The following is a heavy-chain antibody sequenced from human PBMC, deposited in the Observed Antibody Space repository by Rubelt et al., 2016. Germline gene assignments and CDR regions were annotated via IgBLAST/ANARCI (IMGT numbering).Heavy chain of an antibody. D-gene: IGHD3-3*01. V-gene: IGHV3-33*05. CDR3: VPLSWSGHGFDS. CDR2: ISYDGSNK. CDR1: GFTFSSYG. Sequence: GFTFSSYGMHWVRQAPGKGLEWVAVISYDGSNKYYADSVKGRFTISRDNSKNTLYLQMNSLRVEDTAIYYCVPLSWSGHGFDSWGQGTLVTVSS. J-gene: IGHJ4*02.